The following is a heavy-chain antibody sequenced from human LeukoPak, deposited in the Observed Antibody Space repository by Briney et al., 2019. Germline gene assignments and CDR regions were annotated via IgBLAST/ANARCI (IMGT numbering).Heavy chain of an antibody. Sequence: SETLSLTCAVYGGSFSGYYWSWIRQPPGKGLEWIGEINHSGSTNYNPSLKSRVTISVDTSKNQFSLKLSSVTAADTAVYYCARDGGGSSWYYWFDPWGQGTLVTVSS. CDR3: ARDGGGSSWYYWFDP. CDR2: INHSGST. CDR1: GGSFSGYY. V-gene: IGHV4-34*01. J-gene: IGHJ5*02. D-gene: IGHD6-13*01.